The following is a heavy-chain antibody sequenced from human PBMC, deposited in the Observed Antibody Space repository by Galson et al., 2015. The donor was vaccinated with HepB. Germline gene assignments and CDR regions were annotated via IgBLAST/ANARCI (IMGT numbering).Heavy chain of an antibody. CDR2: ISSSSSYI. CDR3: ARDGVGQQPVRLAYFDL. D-gene: IGHD6-13*01. J-gene: IGHJ2*01. CDR1: GFTFSSYS. Sequence: SLRLSCAASGFTFSSYSMNWVRQAPGKGLEWVSSISSSSSYIYYADSVKGRFTISRDNAKNSLYLQMNSLRAEDTAVYYCARDGVGQQPVRLAYFDLWGRGTLVTVSS. V-gene: IGHV3-21*01.